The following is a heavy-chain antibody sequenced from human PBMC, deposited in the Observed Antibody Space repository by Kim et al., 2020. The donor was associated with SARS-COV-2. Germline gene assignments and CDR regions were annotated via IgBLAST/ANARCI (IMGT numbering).Heavy chain of an antibody. CDR2: IYYSGST. D-gene: IGHD2-15*01. V-gene: IGHV4-39*01. J-gene: IGHJ3*02. CDR1: GGSISSSSYY. CDR3: ARRGAIVVVVAAADAFDI. Sequence: SETLSLTCTVSGGSISSSSYYWGWIRQPPGKGLEWIGSIYYSGSTYYNPSLKSRVTISVDTSKNQFSLKLSSVTAADTAVYYCARRGAIVVVVAAADAFDIWGQGTMVTVSS.